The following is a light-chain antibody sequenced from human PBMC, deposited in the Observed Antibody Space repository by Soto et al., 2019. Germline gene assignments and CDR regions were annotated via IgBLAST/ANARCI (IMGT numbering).Light chain of an antibody. V-gene: IGKV3-20*01. CDR3: QQYDTSPPST. CDR1: QSVSSSY. J-gene: IGKJ5*01. Sequence: EIVLTKSPDTLSLSPGERATLSCRASQSVSSSYLAWYQQKPGQAPRLLIYGASSRATGIPDRFSGSGSGTDFTLTISRLEPEDLAVYFCQQYDTSPPSTFGQGTRLEIK. CDR2: GAS.